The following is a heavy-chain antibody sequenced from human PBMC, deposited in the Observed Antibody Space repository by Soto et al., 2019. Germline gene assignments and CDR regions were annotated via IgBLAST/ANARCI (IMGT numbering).Heavy chain of an antibody. CDR3: ARDERALYYYDSSGSLDY. CDR1: GYTFTSYA. V-gene: IGHV1-3*01. J-gene: IGHJ4*02. D-gene: IGHD3-22*01. CDR2: INAGNGNT. Sequence: ASVKVSCKASGYTFTSYAMHWVRQAPGLGLECIGWINAGNGNTKYSQKFQGRVTITRDTSASTAYMELSSLRSEDTAVYYCARDERALYYYDSSGSLDYWGQGTLVTVSS.